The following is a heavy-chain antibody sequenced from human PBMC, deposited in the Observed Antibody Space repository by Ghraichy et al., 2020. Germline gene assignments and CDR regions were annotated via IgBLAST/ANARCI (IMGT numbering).Heavy chain of an antibody. Sequence: ASVKVSCKTSGYTFTNYGIGWVRQAPGQGLEWMGWISTNTGNTNYEESVQDRVTMTTDTSTNTAYMELRSLRSDDTAVYYCARDKTNYYESSGYYSPFDYWGQGTLVTVAS. CDR3: ARDKTNYYESSGYYSPFDY. V-gene: IGHV1-18*04. J-gene: IGHJ4*02. CDR2: ISTNTGNT. CDR1: GYTFTNYG. D-gene: IGHD3-22*01.